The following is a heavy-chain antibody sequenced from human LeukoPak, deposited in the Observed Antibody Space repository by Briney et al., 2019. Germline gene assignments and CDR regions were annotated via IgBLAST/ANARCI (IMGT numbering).Heavy chain of an antibody. CDR3: AGGYCSSTSCWFDP. J-gene: IGHJ5*02. Sequence: PGRSLRLSCAASGFTFSSYAMHWVRQAPGKGLEWVAVISYDGSNKYYADSVKGRFTISRDNSKNTLYLQMNSLRAEDTAVYYCAGGYCSSTSCWFDPWGQGTLVTVSS. V-gene: IGHV3-30-3*01. CDR1: GFTFSSYA. D-gene: IGHD2-2*01. CDR2: ISYDGSNK.